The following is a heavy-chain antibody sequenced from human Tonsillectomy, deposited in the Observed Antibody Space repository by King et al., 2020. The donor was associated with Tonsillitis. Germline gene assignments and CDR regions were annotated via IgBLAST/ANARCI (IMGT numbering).Heavy chain of an antibody. CDR2: IYYSGTT. D-gene: IGHD1-26*01. J-gene: IGHJ2*01. V-gene: IGHV4-39*07. CDR1: GGSISIRSYY. CDR3: ARHVGNWYFDL. Sequence: QLQESGPGLVKPSETLSLTCTVSGGSISIRSYYWGWIRQPPGKGLEWIGSIYYSGTTHYNPSLKSRVTISVDTSKNQFSLKLSSVTAADTDVYYCARHVGNWYFDLWGRGTLVTVSS.